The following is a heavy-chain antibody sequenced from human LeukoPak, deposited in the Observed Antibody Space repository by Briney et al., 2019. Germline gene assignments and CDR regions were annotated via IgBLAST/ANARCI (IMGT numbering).Heavy chain of an antibody. CDR3: AKVMPPGRIRFYSYYMDV. V-gene: IGHV3-30*02. D-gene: IGHD2-15*01. Sequence: GSLRLSCAASGFTFSSYWMHWVRQAPGKGLEWVAFIRYDGSNEYYADSVKGRFTISRDKSKNTLSLQMNGLRVEDTAVYYCAKVMPPGRIRFYSYYMDVWGKGTTVTVS. CDR2: IRYDGSNE. J-gene: IGHJ6*03. CDR1: GFTFSSYW.